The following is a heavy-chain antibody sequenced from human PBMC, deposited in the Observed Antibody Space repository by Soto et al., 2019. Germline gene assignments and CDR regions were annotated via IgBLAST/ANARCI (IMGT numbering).Heavy chain of an antibody. D-gene: IGHD2-8*01. CDR2: TYYRSKWYN. CDR3: ARDTGYCTNGVCYRGYFDY. Sequence: KQSQTLSLTCAISGDSVSSNSAAWNWIRQSPSRGLEWLGRTYYRSKWYNDYAVSVKSRITINPDTSKNQFSLQLNSVTPEDTAVYYCARDTGYCTNGVCYRGYFDYWGQGTLVTVSS. V-gene: IGHV6-1*01. J-gene: IGHJ4*02. CDR1: GDSVSSNSAA.